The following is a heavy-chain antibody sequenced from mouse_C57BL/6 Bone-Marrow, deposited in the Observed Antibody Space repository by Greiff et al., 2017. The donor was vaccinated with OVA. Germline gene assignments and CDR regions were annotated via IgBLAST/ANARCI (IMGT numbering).Heavy chain of an antibody. J-gene: IGHJ2*01. CDR2: ISDGGSYT. CDR3: ARASYYFDY. CDR1: GFTFSSYA. V-gene: IGHV5-4*01. Sequence: DVHLVESGGGLVKPGGSLKLSCAASGFTFSSYAMSWVRQTPEKRLEWVATISDGGSYTYYPDNVKGRFTISRDNAKNNLYLQMSHLKSEDTAMYYCARASYYFDYWGQGTTLTVSS.